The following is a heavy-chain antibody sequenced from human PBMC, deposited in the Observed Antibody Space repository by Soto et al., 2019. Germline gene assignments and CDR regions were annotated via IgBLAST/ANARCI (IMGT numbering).Heavy chain of an antibody. Sequence: EVQLVESGGGLVKAGGSLRLSCTASGFTFINAWMSWVRQAPGKGLEWVGRIKSRSDGGTTDYAAPVKGRFTISRDDSKNTLYLQMTSLKTEDTAVYYCTTVGLRHYYYYGVDVWGQGTTVTVSS. CDR3: TTVGLRHYYYYGVDV. V-gene: IGHV3-15*01. CDR1: GFTFINAW. D-gene: IGHD4-17*01. J-gene: IGHJ6*02. CDR2: IKSRSDGGTT.